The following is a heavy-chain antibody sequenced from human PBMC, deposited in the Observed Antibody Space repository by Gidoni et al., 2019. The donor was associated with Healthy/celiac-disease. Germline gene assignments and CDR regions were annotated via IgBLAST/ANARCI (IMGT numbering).Heavy chain of an antibody. V-gene: IGHV3-9*01. CDR3: AKDMTYSYGLRHGMDV. CDR1: GFTFDDYA. J-gene: IGHJ6*02. Sequence: EVHLVESGGGLVQPGRSLRLSCAASGFTFDDYAMHWVRQAPGKGLEWVSGISWNSGSIGYADSVKGRFTISRDNAKNSLYLQMNSLRAEDTALYYCAKDMTYSYGLRHGMDVWGQGTTVTVSS. CDR2: ISWNSGSI. D-gene: IGHD5-18*01.